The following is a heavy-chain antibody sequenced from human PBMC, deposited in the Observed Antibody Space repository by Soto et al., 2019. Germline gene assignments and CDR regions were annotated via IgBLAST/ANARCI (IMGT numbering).Heavy chain of an antibody. CDR2: ISAYNGNT. D-gene: IGHD1-26*01. CDR3: ARDYWLVGATWGQHDAFDI. J-gene: IGHJ3*02. Sequence: QVQLVQSGAEVKKPGASVKVSCKASGYTFTSYGISWVRQTPGQGLEWMGWISAYNGNTNYAQKLQGRVTMTTDTSTSTAYMELRSLRSDDTAVYYCARDYWLVGATWGQHDAFDIWGQGTMVTVSS. CDR1: GYTFTSYG. V-gene: IGHV1-18*01.